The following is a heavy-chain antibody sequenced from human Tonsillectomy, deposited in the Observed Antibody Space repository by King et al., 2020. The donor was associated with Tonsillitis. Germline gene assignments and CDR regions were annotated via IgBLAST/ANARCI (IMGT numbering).Heavy chain of an antibody. Sequence: VQLVESGAEVKKPGASVKVSCKASGYTFSSYYMHWVRQAPAEGLEWMGIISPSDGSTSYAQKFQDRIIMTRDTSTSTVYMELSSLRFEDTAVYYCARSGQEYSGYAVYDYWGQGTLVTVSS. J-gene: IGHJ4*02. V-gene: IGHV1-46*01. CDR2: ISPSDGST. CDR3: ARSGQEYSGYAVYDY. CDR1: GYTFSSYY. D-gene: IGHD5-12*01.